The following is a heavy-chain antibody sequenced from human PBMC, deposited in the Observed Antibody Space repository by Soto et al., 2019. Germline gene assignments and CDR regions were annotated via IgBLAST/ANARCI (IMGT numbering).Heavy chain of an antibody. CDR2: VYSSGST. CDR1: GDSMSSYY. CDR3: ARVLPGIAAAYDAFDV. Sequence: SETLSLTCTVSGDSMSSYYWTWIRQPPGQGLEWIGYVYSSGSTNYNPSLKSRVTISTDTSRSQLSLQLTSATPADTAVYYCARVLPGIAAAYDAFDVWGQGTMVTVSS. J-gene: IGHJ3*01. V-gene: IGHV4-59*01. D-gene: IGHD6-13*01.